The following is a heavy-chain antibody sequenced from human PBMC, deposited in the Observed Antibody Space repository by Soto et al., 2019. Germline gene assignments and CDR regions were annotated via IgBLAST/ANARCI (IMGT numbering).Heavy chain of an antibody. CDR2: ISYDGSNK. CDR3: AKVAGGSYYLFDC. Sequence: QVQLVESGGGVVQPGRSLRLSCAASGFTFSSYGMHWVRQAPGKGLEWVAVISYDGSNKYYADSVKGRFTISRDNSKNTLYLQMNSLRAEDTAVYYCAKVAGGSYYLFDCWGQGTLVTVSS. D-gene: IGHD1-26*01. V-gene: IGHV3-30*18. CDR1: GFTFSSYG. J-gene: IGHJ4*02.